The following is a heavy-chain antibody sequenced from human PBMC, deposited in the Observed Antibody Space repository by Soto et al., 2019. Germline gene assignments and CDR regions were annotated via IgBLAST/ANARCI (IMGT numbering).Heavy chain of an antibody. J-gene: IGHJ5*02. CDR2: FYYSGST. CDR1: GGSISSGGYS. CDR3: ARSVFP. V-gene: IGHV4-31*03. Sequence: QVQLQESGPGLVKPSQTLSLTCTVSGGSISSGGYSWNWIRQHPGKGLEWIGYFYYSGSTYYNPSLKSRVTVSVYSSKNPCSLTLSSVTAADAAVYYCARSVFPWGQGTLVPVSS.